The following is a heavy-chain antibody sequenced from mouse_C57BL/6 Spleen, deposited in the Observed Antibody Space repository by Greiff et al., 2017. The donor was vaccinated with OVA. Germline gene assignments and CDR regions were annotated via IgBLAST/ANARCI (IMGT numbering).Heavy chain of an antibody. Sequence: DVMLVESGEGLVKPGGSLKLSCAASGFTFSSYAMSWVRQTPEKRLEWVAYISSGGDYIYYADTVKGRFTISRDNARNTLYLQMSSLKSEDTAMYYCTRDRSNSYYYAMDYWGQGTSVTVSS. CDR3: TRDRSNSYYYAMDY. CDR2: ISSGGDYI. CDR1: GFTFSSYA. D-gene: IGHD2-5*01. V-gene: IGHV5-9-1*02. J-gene: IGHJ4*01.